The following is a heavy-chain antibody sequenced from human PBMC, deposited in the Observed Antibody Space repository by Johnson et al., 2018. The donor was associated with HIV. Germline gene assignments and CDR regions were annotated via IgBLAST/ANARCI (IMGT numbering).Heavy chain of an antibody. CDR1: GFTFSSYG. Sequence: VQLVESGGGVVQPGRSLRLSCAASGFTFSSYGMHWVRQAPGKGLEWVAVIWYDGNNKYYADSVKGRFTISRDNSKNTLYLQMNSLRAEDTAVYYCAKGQNGQLDDAFHIWGQGTMVTVSS. V-gene: IGHV3-33*06. CDR2: IWYDGNNK. D-gene: IGHD6-6*01. CDR3: AKGQNGQLDDAFHI. J-gene: IGHJ3*02.